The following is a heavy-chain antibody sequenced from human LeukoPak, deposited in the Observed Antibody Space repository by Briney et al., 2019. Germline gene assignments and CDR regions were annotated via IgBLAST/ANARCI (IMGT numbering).Heavy chain of an antibody. J-gene: IGHJ4*02. CDR1: GFTFSSYA. V-gene: IGHV3-30-3*01. CDR3: ASVAAADDTFDY. D-gene: IGHD6-13*01. CDR2: ISYDGSNK. Sequence: GGSLRLSCAASGFTFSSYAMHWVRQAPGKGLEWVAVISYDGSNKYYADSVKGRFTISRDNAKNTLYLQMNSLRAEDTAVYYCASVAAADDTFDYWGQGTLVTVSS.